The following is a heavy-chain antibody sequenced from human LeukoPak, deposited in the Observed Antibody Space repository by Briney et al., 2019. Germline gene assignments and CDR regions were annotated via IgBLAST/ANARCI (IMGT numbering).Heavy chain of an antibody. D-gene: IGHD2-15*01. CDR1: GYTFTSYG. J-gene: IGHJ6*03. Sequence: GASVKVSCKASGYTFTSYGISWVRQAPGQGLEWMGWISAYNGNTNYAQKLQGRVTMTTDTSTSTAHMELRSLRSDDTAVYYCAGDRGTMDVWGKGTTVTVSS. CDR3: AGDRGTMDV. CDR2: ISAYNGNT. V-gene: IGHV1-18*01.